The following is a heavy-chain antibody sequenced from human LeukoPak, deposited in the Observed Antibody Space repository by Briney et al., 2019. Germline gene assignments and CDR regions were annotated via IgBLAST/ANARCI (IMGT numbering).Heavy chain of an antibody. CDR3: AKIPKGGDGLTSADQIYFDI. CDR2: LYYNGNT. D-gene: IGHD2-21*01. V-gene: IGHV4-59*08. Sequence: SETLSLTCTVSGGSISSYYWSWIRQPPGKGLEWIGYLYYNGNTNNNPSLKSRVTMSVDTSNNQFSLRLSSVTAADTAVYYCAKIPKGGDGLTSADQIYFDIWGRGTLVIV. CDR1: GGSISSYY. J-gene: IGHJ2*01.